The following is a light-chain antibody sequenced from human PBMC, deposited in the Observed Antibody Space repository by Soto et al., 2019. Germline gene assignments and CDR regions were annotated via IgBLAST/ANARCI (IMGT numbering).Light chain of an antibody. J-gene: IGLJ1*01. Sequence: SALTQPAYVSGSPGQSITISCTGTSSDVGSYNLVSWYQQHPGKAPKLMIYEVSKRPSGVSNRFSGSKSGNTASLTISGLQAEDEADYYCCSYAGSSSYVFGTGTKVTVL. CDR1: SSDVGSYNL. CDR2: EVS. V-gene: IGLV2-23*02. CDR3: CSYAGSSSYV.